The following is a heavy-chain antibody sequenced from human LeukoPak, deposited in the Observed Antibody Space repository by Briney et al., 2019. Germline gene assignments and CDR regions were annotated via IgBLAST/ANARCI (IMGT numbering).Heavy chain of an antibody. V-gene: IGHV3-48*01. Sequence: TGGSLSLSCAASGFHFCSFTKIGPPAAPGRGLVCTSYINSGSSSIYYSDSVKGRFTISRDNAKNSLYLQMNSLRAEDTAVYYCARGYCSGGSCYNLDYWGQGTLVTVSS. D-gene: IGHD2-15*01. CDR3: ARGYCSGGSCYNLDY. CDR2: INSGSSSI. J-gene: IGHJ4*02. CDR1: GFHFCSFT.